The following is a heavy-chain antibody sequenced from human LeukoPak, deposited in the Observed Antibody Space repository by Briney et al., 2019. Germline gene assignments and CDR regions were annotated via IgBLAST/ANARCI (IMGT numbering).Heavy chain of an antibody. CDR3: AKEPGYYYGSGSYYRHFQH. D-gene: IGHD3-10*01. V-gene: IGHV3-23*01. CDR1: GFTFSSYA. J-gene: IGHJ1*01. CDR2: ISGSGGST. Sequence: PGGSLRLSCAASGFTFSSYAMSWVRQAPGKGLEWVSAISGSGGSTYYADSVKGRFTISRDNSKNTLYLQMNSLRAEDTAVYYCAKEPGYYYGSGSYYRHFQHWGQGTLVTVSS.